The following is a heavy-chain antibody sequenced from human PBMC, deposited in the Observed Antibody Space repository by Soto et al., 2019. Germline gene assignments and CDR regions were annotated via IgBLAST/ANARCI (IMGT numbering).Heavy chain of an antibody. Sequence: SETLSLTCTLSGGSISGYYWSWIRQPPGKGLEWIGYVYYSVSTKYNPSLESRVTISVDMSNNQFSLMLTSVTAADTAVYYCAKYRRTDAEGYRLDFWGQGTRVTVSS. V-gene: IGHV4-59*01. D-gene: IGHD5-12*01. CDR3: AKYRRTDAEGYRLDF. CDR1: GGSISGYY. J-gene: IGHJ4*02. CDR2: VYYSVST.